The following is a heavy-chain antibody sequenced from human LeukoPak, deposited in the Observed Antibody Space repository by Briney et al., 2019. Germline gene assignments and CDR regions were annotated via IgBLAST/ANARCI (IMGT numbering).Heavy chain of an antibody. Sequence: GRSLRLSCAASGFTFDDYAMHWVRQAPGKGLEWVSGIGWSGGTIGYADSVKGRFTISRDNAKNTLYLQMNSLRAEDTAVYYCAKETYQLLYIYWGQGTLVTVSS. J-gene: IGHJ4*02. CDR2: IGWSGGTI. CDR1: GFTFDDYA. V-gene: IGHV3-9*01. CDR3: AKETYQLLYIY. D-gene: IGHD2-2*01.